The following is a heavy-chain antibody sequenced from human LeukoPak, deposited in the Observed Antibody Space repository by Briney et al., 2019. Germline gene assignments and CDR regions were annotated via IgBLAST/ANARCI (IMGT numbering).Heavy chain of an antibody. CDR1: GFTFSSYW. CDR2: IKQDGSEK. J-gene: IGHJ5*02. D-gene: IGHD3-10*01. CDR3: AKDLYYGSGSPGNWFDP. V-gene: IGHV3-7*01. Sequence: GGSLRLSCAASGFTFSSYWMSWVRQAPGKGLEWVANIKQDGSEKYYVDSVKGRFTISRDNAKNSLYLQMNSLRAEDTAVYYCAKDLYYGSGSPGNWFDPWGQGTLVTVSS.